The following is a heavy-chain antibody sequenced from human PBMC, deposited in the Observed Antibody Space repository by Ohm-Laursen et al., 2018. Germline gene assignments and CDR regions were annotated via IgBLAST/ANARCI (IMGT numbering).Heavy chain of an antibody. CDR3: ARERPEGYSSGWPDY. Sequence: GTLSLTCTVSGGSTSTSYYWGWIRQSPGKGLEWIGSIYYSGTTFYNPSLKSRVTISVDTSKNQFSLKLTSVTAADTAMYYCARERPEGYSSGWPDYWGQGTLVTVSS. J-gene: IGHJ4*02. D-gene: IGHD6-19*01. CDR1: GGSTSTSYY. V-gene: IGHV4-39*02. CDR2: IYYSGTT.